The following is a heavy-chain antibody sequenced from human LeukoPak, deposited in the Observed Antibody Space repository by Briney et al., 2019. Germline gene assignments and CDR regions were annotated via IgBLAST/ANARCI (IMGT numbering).Heavy chain of an antibody. J-gene: IGHJ3*02. CDR3: ARDMLLWFGGGGAFDI. D-gene: IGHD3-10*01. Sequence: GGSLRLSCAASGFTVSSNYMSWVRQAPGKGLEWVSVIYSGGSTYYADSVKGRFTISRDNAKNSLYLQMNSLRAEDTAVYYCARDMLLWFGGGGAFDIWGQGTMVTVSS. CDR2: IYSGGST. V-gene: IGHV3-66*01. CDR1: GFTVSSNY.